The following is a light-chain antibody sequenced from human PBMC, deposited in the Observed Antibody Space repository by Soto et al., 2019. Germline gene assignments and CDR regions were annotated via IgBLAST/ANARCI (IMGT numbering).Light chain of an antibody. V-gene: IGLV2-11*01. CDR2: DVT. J-gene: IGLJ1*01. CDR1: SSDVGGYNY. CDR3: CSYAGTDFFV. Sequence: QSALTQPASVSGSPGQSVTISCTGTSSDVGGYNYVSWYQQHPGKAPKLILYDVTRRPSGVPDRFSGSKSGNTASLTISGLQAEDEADYHCCSYAGTDFFVFGTGTKVTVL.